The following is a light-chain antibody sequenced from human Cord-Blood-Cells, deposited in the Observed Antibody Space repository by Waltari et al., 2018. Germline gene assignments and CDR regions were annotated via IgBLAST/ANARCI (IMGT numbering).Light chain of an antibody. J-gene: IGKJ2*01. CDR2: KAS. CDR3: QQYNSYLYT. CDR1: QSISSW. Sequence: IQMTQSPSTLSASVGVRFTITCRASQSISSWLAWYQQKPGKAPKLLIYKASSLESGVPSRFSGSGSGTEFTLTISSLQPDDFATYYCQQYNSYLYTFGQGTKLEIK. V-gene: IGKV1-5*03.